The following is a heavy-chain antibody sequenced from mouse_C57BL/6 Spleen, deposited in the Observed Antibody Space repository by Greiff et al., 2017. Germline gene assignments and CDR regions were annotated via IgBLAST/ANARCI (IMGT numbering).Heavy chain of an antibody. V-gene: IGHV1-39*01. CDR1: GYSFTDYN. J-gene: IGHJ2*01. CDR3: ARSDDYDGVYYFDY. D-gene: IGHD2-4*01. CDR2: INPNYGTT. Sequence: VQLKESGPELVKPGASVKISCKASGYSFTDYNMNWVKQSNGKSLEWIGVINPNYGTTSYNQKFKGKATLTVDQSSSTAYMQLNSLTSEDSAVYYCARSDDYDGVYYFDYWGQGTTLTVSS.